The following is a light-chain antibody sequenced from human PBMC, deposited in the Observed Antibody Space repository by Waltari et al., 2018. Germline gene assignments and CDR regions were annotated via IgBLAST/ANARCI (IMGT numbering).Light chain of an antibody. J-gene: IGLJ3*02. Sequence: QSALTPPRSVSGSPGQSVTISCTGTSSDVGGYHYVSWYQQHPGKAPKLMIYDVSKRPSGVPDRFSGSKSGNTASLTISGLQAEDEADYYCCSYAGSYTFWVFGGGTKLTVL. CDR1: SSDVGGYHY. CDR3: CSYAGSYTFWV. V-gene: IGLV2-11*01. CDR2: DVS.